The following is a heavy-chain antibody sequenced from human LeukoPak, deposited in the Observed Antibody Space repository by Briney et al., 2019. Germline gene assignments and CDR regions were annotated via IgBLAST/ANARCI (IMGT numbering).Heavy chain of an antibody. CDR1: GYTFTGYY. CDR3: ATDQYCSGGSCYSRKANYYGMDV. D-gene: IGHD2-15*01. V-gene: IGHV1-2*02. J-gene: IGHJ6*02. Sequence: ASVKVSCKASGYTFTGYYMHWVRQAPGQGLEWMGWINPNSGGTNYAQKFQGRVTMTRDTSISTAYMELSRLRSDDTAVYYCATDQYCSGGSCYSRKANYYGMDVWGQGTTVTVSS. CDR2: INPNSGGT.